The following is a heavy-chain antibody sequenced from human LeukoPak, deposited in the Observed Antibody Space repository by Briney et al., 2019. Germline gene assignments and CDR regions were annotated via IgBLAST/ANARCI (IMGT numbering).Heavy chain of an antibody. CDR3: VRDSPYRSGWYRFFDL. CDR2: AYYSGRT. Sequence: PSETLSLTCTVSDVSVTTRDSYWGWIRQPPGKGLEWIGRAYYSGRTYFHPSLKSRLSLSVDPYKNQFSLRLTSVTAADTAVYYCVRDSPYRSGWYRFFDLWVRGSQVSVSS. J-gene: IGHJ2*01. D-gene: IGHD6-19*01. CDR1: DVSVTTRDSY. V-gene: IGHV4-39*07.